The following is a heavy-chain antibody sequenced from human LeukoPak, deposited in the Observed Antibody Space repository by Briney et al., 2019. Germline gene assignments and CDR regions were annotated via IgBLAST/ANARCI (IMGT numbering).Heavy chain of an antibody. CDR2: IRYDGSHK. Sequence: AGGSLRLSCTASGISFSSSAMHWVRQAPGKGFEWVTFIRYDGSHKYYADSVRGRFTISRDTSTNTLYLQMNSLRSEDTAVYYCAKGAAYTSLDIWGHGTMVTVSS. J-gene: IGHJ3*02. V-gene: IGHV3-30*02. D-gene: IGHD6-25*01. CDR1: GISFSSSA. CDR3: AKGAAYTSLDI.